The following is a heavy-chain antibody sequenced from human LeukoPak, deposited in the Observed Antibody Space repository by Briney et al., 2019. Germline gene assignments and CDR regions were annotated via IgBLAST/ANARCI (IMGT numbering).Heavy chain of an antibody. J-gene: IGHJ4*02. CDR3: AREGSLSSIGAIGH. CDR2: INPGGLNS. D-gene: IGHD3-10*01. Sequence: INPGGLNSNYAQKFQGRITMTRDTSTSKVYMELSRLRSEDTAVYYCAREGSLSSIGAIGHWGQGTLVTVSS. V-gene: IGHV1-46*01.